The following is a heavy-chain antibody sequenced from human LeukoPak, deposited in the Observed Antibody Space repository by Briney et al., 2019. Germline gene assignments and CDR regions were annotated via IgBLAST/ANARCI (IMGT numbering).Heavy chain of an antibody. Sequence: ASVKVSCKASGGTFSNYAISWVRQAPGQGLEWMGGIIPIFGTTTYAQKFQGRVTMTADESTNTAYMEVSSLRSEDTAMYYCGKGSYGYIDSWGQGTLVTVSS. D-gene: IGHD3-16*01. CDR3: GKGSYGYIDS. V-gene: IGHV1-69*13. CDR2: IIPIFGTT. J-gene: IGHJ4*02. CDR1: GGTFSNYA.